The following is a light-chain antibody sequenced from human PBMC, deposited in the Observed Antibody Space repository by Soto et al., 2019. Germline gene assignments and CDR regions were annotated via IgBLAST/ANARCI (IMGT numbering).Light chain of an antibody. CDR1: KSVSNY. CDR3: QQYHSSPRT. J-gene: IGKJ1*01. CDR2: GAS. Sequence: EIVLTQSPGTLSLSPGERATLACRASKSVSNYVAWYQQESGQPPRLLIYGASNRATGIPDRFSGSGSGTDFTLTISRLEPEDFAVYYCQQYHSSPRTFGQGTKVDIK. V-gene: IGKV3-20*01.